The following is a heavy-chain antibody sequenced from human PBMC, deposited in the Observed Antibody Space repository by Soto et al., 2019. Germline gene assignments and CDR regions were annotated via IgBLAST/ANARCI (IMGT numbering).Heavy chain of an antibody. CDR2: IYYSGST. V-gene: IGHV4-39*01. D-gene: IGHD2-21*02. CDR1: GGSISSENYY. Sequence: SETLSLTCTVSGGSISSENYYWSWIRQPPGKGLEWIGSIYYSGSTYYNPSLKSRVTISVDTSKNQFSLKLSSVTAADTAVYYCARHLYFGGDCYSLPHAGPFYYYGMDVWGQGTTVTVSS. CDR3: ARHLYFGGDCYSLPHAGPFYYYGMDV. J-gene: IGHJ6*02.